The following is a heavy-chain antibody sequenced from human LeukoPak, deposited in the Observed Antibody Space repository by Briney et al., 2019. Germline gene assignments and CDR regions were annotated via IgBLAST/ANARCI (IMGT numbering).Heavy chain of an antibody. J-gene: IGHJ6*03. V-gene: IGHV4-34*01. CDR2: VSHSGNT. CDR1: GGSFKGYY. Sequence: PSETLSLTCADYGGSFKGYYWSWIRQPPGKGLEWIGEVSHSGNTNYNPSLESRVTISVDTSKNQFSLKLSSVTAADTAVYYCARRPHTAMVFYYYYYYMDVWGKGTTVTVSS. D-gene: IGHD5-18*01. CDR3: ARRPHTAMVFYYYYYYMDV.